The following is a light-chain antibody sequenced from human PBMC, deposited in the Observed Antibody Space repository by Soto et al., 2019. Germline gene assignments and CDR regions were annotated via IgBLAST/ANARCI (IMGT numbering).Light chain of an antibody. Sequence: EIVLTQSPATLSVSPGESATLSCRASQSVSSYLAWYQQKPGQAPRLLIYDASNRATGIPARFSGSGSGTDFTLTISSLEPEDFAVYYCQQYGSSGTFGQGTKVDIK. CDR1: QSVSSY. J-gene: IGKJ1*01. CDR3: QQYGSSGT. V-gene: IGKV3-11*01. CDR2: DAS.